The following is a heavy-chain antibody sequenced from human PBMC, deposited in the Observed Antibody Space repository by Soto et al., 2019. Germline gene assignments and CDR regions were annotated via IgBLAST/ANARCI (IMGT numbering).Heavy chain of an antibody. Sequence: EVQLLESGGGLVQPGGALRLSCAASGFTFSSYALSWVRQAPGKGLGWVSVISGSGGSTYYADSVKGRFTISIDNSKKTLYLQVNSLRAEDTAVYYCAKREIAVAGTGGLDPWGQGTLVTLSS. V-gene: IGHV3-23*01. CDR3: AKREIAVAGTGGLDP. CDR1: GFTFSSYA. D-gene: IGHD6-19*01. J-gene: IGHJ5*02. CDR2: ISGSGGST.